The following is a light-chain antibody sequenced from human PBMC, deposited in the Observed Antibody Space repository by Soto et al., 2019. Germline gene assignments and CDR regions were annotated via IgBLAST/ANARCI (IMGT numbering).Light chain of an antibody. CDR1: SSNIGGNS. Sequence: QSVMTQPPSVSAAPGQKVTISCSGRSSNIGGNSVSWYQQLPGTAPKLLIYDDNKRPSGIPDRFSGSKSGTSATLGITGFQTGDEADYYCGSWDSSLSAYVFGTGTKLTGL. CDR3: GSWDSSLSAYV. V-gene: IGLV1-51*01. CDR2: DDN. J-gene: IGLJ1*01.